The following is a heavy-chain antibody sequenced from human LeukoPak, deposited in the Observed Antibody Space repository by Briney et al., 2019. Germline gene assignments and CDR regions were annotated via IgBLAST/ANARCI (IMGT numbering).Heavy chain of an antibody. D-gene: IGHD3-10*01. CDR3: GRRGPGGRAFDI. V-gene: IGHV4-59*08. J-gene: IGHJ3*02. CDR1: GGSISTYY. Sequence: SETLSLTCTVSGGSISTYYWSWIRQPPGKGLEWIGYIYYSGSTNYNPSLKSRVTISVDTSKNQFSLELNSVTAADTAVYYCGRRGPGGRAFDIWGQGTMVTVSS. CDR2: IYYSGST.